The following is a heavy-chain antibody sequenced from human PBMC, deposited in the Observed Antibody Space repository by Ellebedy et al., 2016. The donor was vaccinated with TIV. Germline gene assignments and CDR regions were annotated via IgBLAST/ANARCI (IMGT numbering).Heavy chain of an antibody. J-gene: IGHJ4*02. D-gene: IGHD3-9*01. CDR3: ACQTGHFVEY. CDR1: GASIRTSHW. Sequence: MPSETLSLTCAVSGASIRTSHWWSWVRQPPGKGLEWIGEISHGGGSSYNPSLKSRVTISMDTSNNRFSLNLNSVTAADAAVYFCACQTGHFVEYWGQGTLVTVSS. CDR2: ISHGGGS. V-gene: IGHV4-4*02.